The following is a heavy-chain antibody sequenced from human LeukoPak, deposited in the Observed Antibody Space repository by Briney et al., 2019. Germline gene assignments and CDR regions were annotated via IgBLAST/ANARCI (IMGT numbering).Heavy chain of an antibody. V-gene: IGHV1-2*02. Sequence: ASVKVSCKASGYTFTSYGISWVRQAPGQGLEWMGWINPNSGGTNYAQKFQGRVTMTRDTSISTAYMELSRLRSDDTAVYYCARDWEGTGYTDYWGQGTLVTVSS. CDR1: GYTFTSYG. CDR3: ARDWEGTGYTDY. CDR2: INPNSGGT. J-gene: IGHJ4*02. D-gene: IGHD2-8*02.